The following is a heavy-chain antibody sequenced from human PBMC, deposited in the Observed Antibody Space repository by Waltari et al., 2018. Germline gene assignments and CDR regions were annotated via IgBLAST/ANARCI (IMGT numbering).Heavy chain of an antibody. CDR1: GLSLSTSGVG. CDR2: IYWTDDK. D-gene: IGHD3-22*01. J-gene: IGHJ4*02. Sequence: QITLKESGPTLVKPTQTLTPTCTFSGLSLSTSGVGVGWIRQPPGKALEWLALIYWTDDKHYSPSLKSRLTIAKETSKNQVVLTITNMDPVYTATYYCAHRPGSGYYYGYYGGQGTLVTVSS. V-gene: IGHV2-5*01. CDR3: AHRPGSGYYYGYY.